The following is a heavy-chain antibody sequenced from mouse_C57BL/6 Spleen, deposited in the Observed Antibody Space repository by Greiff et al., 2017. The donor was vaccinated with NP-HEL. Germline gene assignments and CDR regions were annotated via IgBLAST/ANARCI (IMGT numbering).Heavy chain of an antibody. CDR1: GYTFTSYW. CDR2: IDPSDSYT. V-gene: IGHV1-69*01. J-gene: IGHJ4*01. CDR3: ARRGRSYAMDY. D-gene: IGHD1-1*01. Sequence: QVQLKQPGAELVMPGASVKLSCKASGYTFTSYWMHWVKQRPGQGLEWIGEIDPSDSYTNYNQKFKGKSTLTVDKSSSTAYMQLSSLTSEDSAVYYCARRGRSYAMDYWGQGTSVTVSS.